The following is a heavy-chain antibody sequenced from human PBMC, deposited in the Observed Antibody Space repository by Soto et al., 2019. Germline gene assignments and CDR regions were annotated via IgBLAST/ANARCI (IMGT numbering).Heavy chain of an antibody. Sequence: GGSLRLSCAASGFTFSSYSMNWVRQAPGKGLEWVSSISSSSSYIYYADSVKGRFTISRDNAKNSLYLQMNSLRAEDTAVYYCARDRGSADSSGWYWFDPWGQGTLVTVSS. CDR2: ISSSSSYI. CDR1: GFTFSSYS. D-gene: IGHD6-19*01. CDR3: ARDRGSADSSGWYWFDP. V-gene: IGHV3-21*01. J-gene: IGHJ5*02.